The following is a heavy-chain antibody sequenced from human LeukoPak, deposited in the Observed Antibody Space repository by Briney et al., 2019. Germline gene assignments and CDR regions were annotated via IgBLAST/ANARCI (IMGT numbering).Heavy chain of an antibody. V-gene: IGHV4-61*02. J-gene: IGHJ3*02. D-gene: IGHD7-27*01. CDR3: ARDPAQGSNRGPADAFDI. Sequence: SQTLSLTCTVSGGSISSGSYYWSWIRQPAGKGLEWIGRIYTSGSTNYNPSLKSRVTISVDTSKNQFSLKLSSVTAADTAVYYCARDPAQGSNRGPADAFDIWGQGTMVTVSS. CDR1: GGSISSGSYY. CDR2: IYTSGST.